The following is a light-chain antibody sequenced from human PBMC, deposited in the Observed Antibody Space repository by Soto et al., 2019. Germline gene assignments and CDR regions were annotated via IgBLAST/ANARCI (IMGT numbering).Light chain of an antibody. CDR2: AAS. J-gene: IGKJ1*01. CDR3: QQYGYSSWT. CDR1: QSVDSKY. Sequence: EIVLTQSPGTLSLSPGERATLSCRASQSVDSKYLAWYQQKPGQAPRVLIFAASSRATGIPDRFSGSGSGTDFTLTISRLEPGDFAVYYCQQYGYSSWTFGKGTKVEIK. V-gene: IGKV3-20*01.